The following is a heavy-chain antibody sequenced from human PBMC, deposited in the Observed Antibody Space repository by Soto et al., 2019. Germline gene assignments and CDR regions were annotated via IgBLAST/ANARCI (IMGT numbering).Heavy chain of an antibody. D-gene: IGHD5-12*01. V-gene: IGHV3-11*01. CDR1: GFTFSDYY. Sequence: GGSLRLSCAASGFTFSDYYMSWIRQAPGKGLEWFSYISSSGSTIYYADSVKGRFTISRDNAKNSLYLQMNSLRAEDTAVYYCARGRGYSGYDWEPEGLNFDYWGQGTLVTVSS. CDR3: ARGRGYSGYDWEPEGLNFDY. CDR2: ISSSGSTI. J-gene: IGHJ4*02.